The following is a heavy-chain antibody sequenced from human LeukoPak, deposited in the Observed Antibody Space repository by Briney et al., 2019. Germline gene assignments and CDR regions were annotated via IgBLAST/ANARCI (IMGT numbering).Heavy chain of an antibody. CDR1: GGTFSSYA. CDR3: ARDGGGSGWPLDY. J-gene: IGHJ4*02. V-gene: IGHV1-69*13. CDR2: IIPIFGTA. D-gene: IGHD6-19*01. Sequence: SVKVSCKASGGTFSSYAISWVRQAPGQGLEWMGGIIPIFGTANYAQKFQGRVTITADESTSTAYMELSSLRSEDTAVYYCARDGGGSGWPLDYWGQGTLVTVSS.